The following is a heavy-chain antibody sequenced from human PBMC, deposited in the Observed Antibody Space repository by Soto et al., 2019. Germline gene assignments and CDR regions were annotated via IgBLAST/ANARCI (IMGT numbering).Heavy chain of an antibody. CDR2: INPNSGTT. CDR3: ASPDCDAGAPLYYYALDV. V-gene: IGHV1-46*01. J-gene: IGHJ6*02. CDR1: GHLFTAYY. D-gene: IGHD2-21*01. Sequence: QVQVVQSGAEVTKPGASVKISCKASGHLFTAYYIHWARQAPGQGLEWMGLINPNSGTTTYAQKFHGRVTMTRDTSTRTDYKELSTLRSEGTAVYYCASPDCDAGAPLYYYALDVWGQGTPVTVS.